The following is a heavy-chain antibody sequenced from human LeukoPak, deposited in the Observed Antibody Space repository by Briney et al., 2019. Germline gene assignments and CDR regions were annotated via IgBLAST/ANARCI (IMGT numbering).Heavy chain of an antibody. CDR1: GFTFDDYA. CDR2: ISGSGGST. V-gene: IGHV3-23*01. Sequence: PGGSLRLSCAASGFTFDDYAMHWVRQAPGKGLEWVSAISGSGGSTYYADSVKGRFTISRDNSKNTLYLQMNSLRAEDTAVYYCAKDFSRYYDRWFDPWGQGTLVTVSS. J-gene: IGHJ5*02. CDR3: AKDFSRYYDRWFDP. D-gene: IGHD3-22*01.